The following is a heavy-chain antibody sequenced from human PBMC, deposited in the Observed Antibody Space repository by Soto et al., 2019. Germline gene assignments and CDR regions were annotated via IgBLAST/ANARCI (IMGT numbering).Heavy chain of an antibody. CDR1: GFTFTNYA. V-gene: IGHV3-23*01. CDR2: ISGSGGST. D-gene: IGHD3-9*01. Sequence: PGGSLRLSCAASGFTFTNYAMTWVRQAPGKGLEWVSAISGSGGSTDYADSVKGRFTISRDNSKNTLYLQMNSLRAEDTAVYYCASLLRYFDWPTARHYGMDVWGQGTTVTVSS. CDR3: ASLLRYFDWPTARHYGMDV. J-gene: IGHJ6*02.